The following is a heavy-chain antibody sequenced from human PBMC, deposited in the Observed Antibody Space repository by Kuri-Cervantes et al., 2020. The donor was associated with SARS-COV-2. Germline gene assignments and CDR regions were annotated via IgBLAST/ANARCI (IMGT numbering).Heavy chain of an antibody. CDR1: GGSISSSNW. V-gene: IGHV4-4*02. Sequence: SETLSLTCAVSGGSISSSNWWSWVRQPPGKGLEWIGEIYHSGSTNYNPSLKSRVTISVDKSKNQFSLKLSSVTAADTAVYYCARKVGGGDLYYYGIDVWGQGTTVTVSS. CDR3: ARKVGGGDLYYYGIDV. J-gene: IGHJ6*02. CDR2: IYHSGST. D-gene: IGHD4-17*01.